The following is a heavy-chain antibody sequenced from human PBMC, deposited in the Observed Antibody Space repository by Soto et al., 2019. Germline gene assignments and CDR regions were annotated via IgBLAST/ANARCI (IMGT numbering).Heavy chain of an antibody. CDR3: ARRYGDCFDF. D-gene: IGHD4-17*01. Sequence: SETLSLTCTVSGGSISSYYWSWIRQPPGKGLEWIGYIYYSGSTNYNPSLKSRVTISVDTSKNQFSLKLSSVTAADTAVYYCARRYGDCFDFWGQGTLVTVSS. CDR1: GGSISSYY. CDR2: IYYSGST. V-gene: IGHV4-59*08. J-gene: IGHJ4*02.